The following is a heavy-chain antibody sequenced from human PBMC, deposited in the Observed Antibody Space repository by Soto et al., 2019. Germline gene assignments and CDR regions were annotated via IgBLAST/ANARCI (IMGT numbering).Heavy chain of an antibody. J-gene: IGHJ4*02. CDR3: TRVFVTYSSSSEFGDY. CDR1: GFTFNNAW. D-gene: IGHD6-6*01. CDR2: IKSKTDGGTT. V-gene: IGHV3-15*07. Sequence: EVQLVESGGGLVKPGGSLRLSCAASGFTFNNAWMNWVRQAPGKGLEWVGHIKSKTDGGTTDYAAPVKGSFTISRDVSKNTLYLQMSSLKTEDTAVYYCTRVFVTYSSSSEFGDYWGQGTLVTVSS.